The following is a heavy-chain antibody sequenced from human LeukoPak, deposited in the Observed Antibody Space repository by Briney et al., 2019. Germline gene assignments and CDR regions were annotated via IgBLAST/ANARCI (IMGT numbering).Heavy chain of an antibody. CDR3: ARGRWELPSFDY. D-gene: IGHD1-26*01. CDR1: GGSISSGDYY. CDR2: IYYSGST. V-gene: IGHV4-30-4*08. Sequence: PSQTLSLTCTVSGGSISSGDYYWSWIRQPPGKGLEWIGYIYYSGSTYYNPSLKSRVTISVDTSKNQFSLKLSSVTAADTAVYYCARGRWELPSFDYWGQGTLVTVSS. J-gene: IGHJ4*02.